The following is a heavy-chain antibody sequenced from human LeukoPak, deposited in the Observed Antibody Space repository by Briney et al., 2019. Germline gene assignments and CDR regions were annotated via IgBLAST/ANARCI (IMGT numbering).Heavy chain of an antibody. V-gene: IGHV3-48*01. Sequence: PGGSLRLSCAASGFIFSSYSMNWVRQAPGKGLEWVSYISSSSSTIYYADSVKGRFTISRDNAKNSLYLQMNSLRAEDTAVYYCARTFFWSGYYVFDYWGQGTLVTVS. CDR1: GFIFSSYS. CDR3: ARTFFWSGYYVFDY. J-gene: IGHJ4*02. D-gene: IGHD3-3*01. CDR2: ISSSSSTI.